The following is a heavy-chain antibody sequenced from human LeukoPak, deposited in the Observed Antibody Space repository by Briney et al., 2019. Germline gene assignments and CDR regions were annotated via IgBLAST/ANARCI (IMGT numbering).Heavy chain of an antibody. CDR3: ARAYSSSWYWNWFDP. CDR1: GYSISSGYY. Sequence: PETLSLTCTVSGYSISSGYYWGWIRQPPGKGLEWIGNIYPAGSTYYNPSLKRRVTMSVDTSKNQSSLKVSSASAADTAVYYCARAYSSSWYWNWFDPWGQGTLVTVSS. CDR2: IYPAGST. D-gene: IGHD6-13*01. J-gene: IGHJ5*02. V-gene: IGHV4-38-2*02.